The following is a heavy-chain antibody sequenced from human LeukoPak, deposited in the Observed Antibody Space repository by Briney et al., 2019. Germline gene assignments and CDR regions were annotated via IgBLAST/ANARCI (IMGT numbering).Heavy chain of an antibody. D-gene: IGHD2-15*01. Sequence: PSETLSLTCTVSGGSISSYYWSWIRQPAGKGLEWIGRIYTSGSTNYNPSLKSRVTMSVDTSKNQFSLKLSSVTAADTAVYYCAREPVIVVVVAAINTNWFDPWGQGTLVTVSS. CDR1: GGSISSYY. CDR2: IYTSGST. J-gene: IGHJ5*02. CDR3: AREPVIVVVVAAINTNWFDP. V-gene: IGHV4-4*07.